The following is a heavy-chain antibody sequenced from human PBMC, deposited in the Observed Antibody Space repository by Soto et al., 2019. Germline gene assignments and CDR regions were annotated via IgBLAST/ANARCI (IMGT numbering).Heavy chain of an antibody. Sequence: QITLKESGPTLVKPTQTLTLTCTFSGFSLRTRGVAVGWFRQPPGKALEGFAPIYWEEDKLYSPSLKSRLTITDDTSKNQVVLTMTNVDPVDTATYCCAHRPRGYAYYFDYWGQGILVTVSS. V-gene: IGHV2-5*02. J-gene: IGHJ4*02. CDR1: GFSLRTRGVA. CDR3: AHRPRGYAYYFDY. D-gene: IGHD5-12*01. CDR2: IYWEEDK.